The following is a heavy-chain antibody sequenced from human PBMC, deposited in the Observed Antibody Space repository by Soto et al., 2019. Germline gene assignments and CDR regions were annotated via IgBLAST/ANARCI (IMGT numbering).Heavy chain of an antibody. Sequence: SLKVSCKASGDTFATYDINWVRQATGHGLEWMGWINPNSGNIGYAQRFQGRVTMTRDTAIRTAYMEVSSLRSDDTAVYYCARGRAPGPYYLLDYLGQGTLVHVS. V-gene: IGHV1-8*01. CDR3: ARGRAPGPYYLLDY. J-gene: IGHJ4*02. CDR2: INPNSGNI. CDR1: GDTFATYD. D-gene: IGHD3-10*01.